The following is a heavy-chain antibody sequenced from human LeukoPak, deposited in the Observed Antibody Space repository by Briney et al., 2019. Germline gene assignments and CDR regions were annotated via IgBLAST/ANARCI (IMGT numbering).Heavy chain of an antibody. CDR2: MKQDGSEK. V-gene: IGHV3-7*01. Sequence: GGSLRLSCAASGFTFSSYWMSWVRQAPGQGLERVANMKQDGSEKYYVDSVKGRFTISRDNAKNSLYLQMNSLRAEDTAVYYCARSLGGVQLWSWYYFDYWGQGTLVTVSS. CDR3: ARSLGGVQLWSWYYFDY. J-gene: IGHJ4*02. CDR1: GFTFSSYW. D-gene: IGHD5-18*01.